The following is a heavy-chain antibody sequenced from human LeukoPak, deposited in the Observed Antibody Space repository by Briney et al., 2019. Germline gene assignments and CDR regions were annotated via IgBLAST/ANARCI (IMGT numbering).Heavy chain of an antibody. CDR3: ARSRYTSAWYPFDV. Sequence: ASETLSLTCTVSGASVSTYYWSWIRQPPGKGLEWIGFIYYSGSTNYMSSLNSRVTISVDTSKNQFSLKLSSMTAADTAFYYCARSRYTSAWYPFDVWGQGTMVTVSS. J-gene: IGHJ3*01. CDR1: GASVSTYY. V-gene: IGHV4-59*08. CDR2: IYYSGST. D-gene: IGHD6-19*01.